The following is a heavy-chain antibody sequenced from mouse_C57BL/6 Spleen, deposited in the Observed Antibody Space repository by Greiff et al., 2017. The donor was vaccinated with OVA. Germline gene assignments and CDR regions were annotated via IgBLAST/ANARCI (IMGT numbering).Heavy chain of an antibody. CDR1: GYTFTSYW. CDR2: INPSNGGT. V-gene: IGHV1-53*01. Sequence: QVQLQQSGTELVKPGASVKLSCKASGYTFTSYWMHWVKQRPGQGLEWIGNINPSNGGTNYNEKFKSKATLTVGKSSSTAYMQLSSLTSEDSAVYYCARLYYGSSPYWYFDVWGTGTTVTVSS. CDR3: ARLYYGSSPYWYFDV. D-gene: IGHD1-1*01. J-gene: IGHJ1*03.